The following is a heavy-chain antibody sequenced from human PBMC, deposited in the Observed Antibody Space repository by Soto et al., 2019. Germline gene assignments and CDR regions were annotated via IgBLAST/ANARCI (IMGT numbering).Heavy chain of an antibody. V-gene: IGHV4-4*02. CDR1: GGSISSSNW. CDR3: ARDGITNRGSRMDV. CDR2: IYHSGST. D-gene: IGHD1-20*01. Sequence: QVQLQESGPGLVKPSGTLSLTCAVSGGSISSSNWWSWVRHPPGKGLEWIGDIYHSGSTNYTPSLKSRVTISVDKSKNQFSLKLSSVTAADTAVYYCARDGITNRGSRMDVWGQGTTVTVSS. J-gene: IGHJ6*02.